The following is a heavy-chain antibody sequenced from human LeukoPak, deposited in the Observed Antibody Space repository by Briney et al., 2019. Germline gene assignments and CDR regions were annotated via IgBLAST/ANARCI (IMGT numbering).Heavy chain of an antibody. CDR1: GFTFSYYG. CDR2: ISFDGNKQ. Sequence: GGSLRLSCAASGFTFSYYGMHWVRQAPGKGLEWVAFISFDGNKQYYAGSVKGRFTISRDSSKNTLYLQMNSLRTEDTAVYYCAKRSGYCSGGSCYDIDYWGQGTLVTVSS. J-gene: IGHJ4*02. V-gene: IGHV3-30*18. D-gene: IGHD2-15*01. CDR3: AKRSGYCSGGSCYDIDY.